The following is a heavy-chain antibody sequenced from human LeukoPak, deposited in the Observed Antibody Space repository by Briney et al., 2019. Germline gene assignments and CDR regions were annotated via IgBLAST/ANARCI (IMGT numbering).Heavy chain of an antibody. D-gene: IGHD1-26*01. J-gene: IGHJ4*02. CDR3: TRATGSFHGLGY. Sequence: PGGSLRLSCAASGFTFSSYWMHWVRQAPGKGLLWVSRINSDGSVTTYADSVKGRFTISRDNAKNTLYLQMNSLRAEDTAVYYCTRATGSFHGLGYWGQGTLVTVSS. CDR2: INSDGSVT. V-gene: IGHV3-74*01. CDR1: GFTFSSYW.